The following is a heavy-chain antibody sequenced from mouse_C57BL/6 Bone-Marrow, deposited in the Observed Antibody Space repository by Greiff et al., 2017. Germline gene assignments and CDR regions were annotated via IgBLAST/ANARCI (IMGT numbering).Heavy chain of an antibody. CDR2: IYPRSGNT. CDR1: GYTFTSYG. D-gene: IGHD2-4*01. CDR3: ARGDDYDWFAY. Sequence: QVQLKQSGAELARPGASVKLSCKASGYTFTSYGISWVKQRTGQGLEWIGEIYPRSGNTYYNEKFKGKATLTADKSSSTAYMELRSLTSEDSAVYFLARGDDYDWFAYWGQGTLVTVSA. V-gene: IGHV1-81*01. J-gene: IGHJ3*01.